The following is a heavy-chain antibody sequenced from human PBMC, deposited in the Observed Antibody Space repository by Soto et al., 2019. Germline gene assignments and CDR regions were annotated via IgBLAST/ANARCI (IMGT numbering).Heavy chain of an antibody. CDR1: GGSISSSY. J-gene: IGHJ4*02. D-gene: IGHD3-9*01. CDR2: IYYSGST. Sequence: SETLSLTCTVSGGSISSSYSSWIRQPPEKGLKKIGDIYYSGSTNYNPSLKSRVTISVDTSKNQFSLKLSSVTAADTAVYYCARHILTGYYGGPYFDYWGQGTLVTVSS. CDR3: ARHILTGYYGGPYFDY. V-gene: IGHV4-59*08.